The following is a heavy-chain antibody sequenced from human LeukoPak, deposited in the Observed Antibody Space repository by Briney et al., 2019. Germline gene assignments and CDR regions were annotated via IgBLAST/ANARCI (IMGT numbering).Heavy chain of an antibody. CDR2: IYYSGST. D-gene: IGHD1-7*01. V-gene: IGHV4-39*07. CDR1: GGSISSSSYY. Sequence: SETLSLTCTVSGGSISSSSYYWGWIRQPPGKGLEWIGSIYYSGSTNYNPSLKSRVTMSVDTSKNQFSLKLSSVTAADTAVYYCARVAGGTTGYYYYYMDVWGKGTTVTVSS. J-gene: IGHJ6*03. CDR3: ARVAGGTTGYYYYYMDV.